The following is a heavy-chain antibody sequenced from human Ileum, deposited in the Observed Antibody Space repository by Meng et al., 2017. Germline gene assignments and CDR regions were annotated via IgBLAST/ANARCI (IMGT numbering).Heavy chain of an antibody. CDR2: IGSNGGST. Sequence: GESLKISCAASGFSFSIYAMHWVRQAPGKGLEYVSGIGSNGGSTYYAMSVKGRFTISRDNSKNTLYLQMGSLRAEDMAVYYCARGKEIDFDSWGQGTLVTVSS. CDR1: GFSFSIYA. CDR3: ARGKEIDFDS. D-gene: IGHD5-24*01. V-gene: IGHV3-64*01. J-gene: IGHJ4*02.